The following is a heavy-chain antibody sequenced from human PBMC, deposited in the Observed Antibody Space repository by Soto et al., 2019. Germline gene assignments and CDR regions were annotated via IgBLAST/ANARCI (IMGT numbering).Heavy chain of an antibody. CDR1: GGTCSSYA. V-gene: IGHV1-69*13. CDR3: ARSPLGYSSSWSDY. D-gene: IGHD6-13*01. J-gene: IGHJ4*02. Sequence: AASVKVSCKASGGTCSSYAISWVRQAPGQGLEWMGGIIPIFGTANYAQKFQGRVTITADESTSTAYMELSSLRSEDTAVYYCARSPLGYSSSWSDYWGQGTLVTVSS. CDR2: IIPIFGTA.